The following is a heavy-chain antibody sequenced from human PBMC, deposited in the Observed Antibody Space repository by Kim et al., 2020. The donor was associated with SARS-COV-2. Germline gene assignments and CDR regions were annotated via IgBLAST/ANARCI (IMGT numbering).Heavy chain of an antibody. Sequence: SETLSLTCTVSGGSISSGGYYWSWIRQHPGKGLEWIGYIYYSGSTYYNPSLKSRVTISVDTSKNQFSLKLSSVTAADTAVYYCARAGIAVAGNSRGAFDIWGQGTMVTVSS. J-gene: IGHJ3*02. D-gene: IGHD6-19*01. CDR2: IYYSGST. CDR3: ARAGIAVAGNSRGAFDI. V-gene: IGHV4-31*03. CDR1: GGSISSGGYY.